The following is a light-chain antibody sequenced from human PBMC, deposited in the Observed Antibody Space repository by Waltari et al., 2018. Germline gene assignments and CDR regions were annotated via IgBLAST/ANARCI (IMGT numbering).Light chain of an antibody. CDR3: QTYDRSLSASV. Sequence: QSVLAQPPSVSGTPGQRVTISCTGSSSNIGAYDVHWYQQLQGTAPNLLICGTNSRPSGVPDRFSGSKSVTSASLVIAGLQVEDEADYYCQTYDRSLSASVFGGGTKLTVL. V-gene: IGLV1-40*01. CDR2: GTN. J-gene: IGLJ2*01. CDR1: SSNIGAYD.